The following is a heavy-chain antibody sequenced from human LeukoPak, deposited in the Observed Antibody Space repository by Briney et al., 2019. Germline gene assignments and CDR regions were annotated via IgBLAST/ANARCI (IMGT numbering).Heavy chain of an antibody. D-gene: IGHD3-10*01. CDR3: AKGISGRGFYYFDY. Sequence: PGGSLRLSCAASGFTFSSYATSWVRQAPGKGLEWVSAISGSGGSTYYADSVKGRFTISRDNSKNTLYLQMNSLRAEDTAVYYCAKGISGRGFYYFDYWGQGTLVTVSS. CDR2: ISGSGGST. V-gene: IGHV3-23*01. J-gene: IGHJ4*02. CDR1: GFTFSSYA.